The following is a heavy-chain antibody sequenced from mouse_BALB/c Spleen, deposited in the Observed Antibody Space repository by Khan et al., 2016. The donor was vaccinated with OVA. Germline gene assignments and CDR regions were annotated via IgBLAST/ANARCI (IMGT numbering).Heavy chain of an antibody. Sequence: QVRLQQSGAELARPGASVKMSCKASGYTFTSYTIHWIKLRPGQGLEWIGYINPSNGYTNYNQKFKDKATLTADKSSTTAYMELSSLTSDDSALYNWVRDEAYQRNGGWFAYWGQGTLVTVAA. J-gene: IGHJ3*01. CDR3: VRDEAYQRNGGWFAY. V-gene: IGHV1-4*01. CDR1: GYTFTSYT. CDR2: INPSNGYT. D-gene: IGHD1-2*01.